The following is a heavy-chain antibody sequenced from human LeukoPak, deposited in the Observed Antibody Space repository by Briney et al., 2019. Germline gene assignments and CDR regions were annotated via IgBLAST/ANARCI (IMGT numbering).Heavy chain of an antibody. D-gene: IGHD6-13*01. Sequence: AGESLKISCKVSGYSFTTYWIGWVRQMPGKGLEWMGIIYPGDSDTRYSPSFQGQVTISADKSISTAYLQWSSLKASDTAMYYCARLDPAWAAAGTELGAFDYWGQGTLVTVSS. V-gene: IGHV5-51*01. CDR3: ARLDPAWAAAGTELGAFDY. CDR2: IYPGDSDT. CDR1: GYSFTTYW. J-gene: IGHJ4*02.